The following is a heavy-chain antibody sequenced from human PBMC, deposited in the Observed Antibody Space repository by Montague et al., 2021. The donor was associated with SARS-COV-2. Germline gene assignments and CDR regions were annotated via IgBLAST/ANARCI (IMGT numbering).Heavy chain of an antibody. Sequence: SLRLSCAASGFMFSSYAMNWVRQAPGKGLEWVSTISGSGISTYYADSVKGRFTISRDNSGNTPYLQMNNLRVEDTAVYYCARDQRGYNKSIDVWGQGTTVPASS. D-gene: IGHD5-24*01. CDR1: GFMFSSYA. CDR3: ARDQRGYNKSIDV. CDR2: ISGSGIST. V-gene: IGHV3-23*01. J-gene: IGHJ6*01.